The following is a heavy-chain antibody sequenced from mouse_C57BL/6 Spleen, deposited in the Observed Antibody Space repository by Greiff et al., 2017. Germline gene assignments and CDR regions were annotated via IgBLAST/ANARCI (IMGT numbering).Heavy chain of an antibody. V-gene: IGHV5-9*01. J-gene: IGHJ4*01. CDR2: ISGGGGNT. Sequence: EVKLMESGGGLVKPGGSLKLSCAASGFTFSSYTMSWVRQTPEKRLEWVATISGGGGNTYYPASVKGRFTISRDNDKNPLYLQMSSLRSEDTALYYCARRGYDYDVGAMDYWGQGTSVTVSS. D-gene: IGHD2-4*01. CDR3: ARRGYDYDVGAMDY. CDR1: GFTFSSYT.